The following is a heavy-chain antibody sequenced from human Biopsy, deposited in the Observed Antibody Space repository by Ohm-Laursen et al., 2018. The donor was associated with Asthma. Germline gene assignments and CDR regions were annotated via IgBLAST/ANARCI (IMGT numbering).Heavy chain of an antibody. Sequence: VSSVKVSCKASGGTFSSYAISWVRQAPGQGLEWMGGIIPTFGTANYAQKFQGRVTITADESTSTAYMELSSLRSEDTAVYYCARSSHINWGGYFDYWGQGTLVTVSS. CDR1: GGTFSSYA. V-gene: IGHV1-69*01. CDR2: IIPTFGTA. CDR3: ARSSHINWGGYFDY. D-gene: IGHD7-27*01. J-gene: IGHJ4*02.